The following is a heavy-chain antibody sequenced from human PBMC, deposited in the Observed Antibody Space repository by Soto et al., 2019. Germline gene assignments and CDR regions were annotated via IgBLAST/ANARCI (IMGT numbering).Heavy chain of an antibody. CDR1: GYSISSGYY. CDR3: ARDVNSGRLGYCTNGVCYFDY. J-gene: IGHJ4*02. D-gene: IGHD2-8*01. Sequence: SETLSLTCTVSGYSISSGYYWGWIRQPPGKGLEWIGSIYHSGSTYYNPSLKSRVTISVDTSKNQFSLKLSSVTAADTAVYYCARDVNSGRLGYCTNGVCYFDYWGQGTLVTVSS. CDR2: IYHSGST. V-gene: IGHV4-38-2*02.